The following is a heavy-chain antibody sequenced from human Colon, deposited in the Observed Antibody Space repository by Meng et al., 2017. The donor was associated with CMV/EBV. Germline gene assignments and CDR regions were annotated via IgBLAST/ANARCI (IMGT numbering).Heavy chain of an antibody. CDR3: ARDSLKSSPFGDFDY. CDR2: ITNRGGTI. Sequence: GGSLRLSCVASGFTFSSYEMNWVRQAPGKGLEWVAYITNRGGTIYYADSVKGCFTISRDNAKNSLFLQMNSLRAEDTAVYYCARDSLKSSPFGDFDYWGQGTPVTVSS. D-gene: IGHD3-10*01. CDR1: GFTFSSYE. J-gene: IGHJ4*02. V-gene: IGHV3-48*03.